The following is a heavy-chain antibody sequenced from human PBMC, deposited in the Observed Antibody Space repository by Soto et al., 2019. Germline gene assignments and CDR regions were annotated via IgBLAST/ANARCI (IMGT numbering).Heavy chain of an antibody. CDR1: GYSFTIYW. Sequence: PGESLKISCKGSGYSFTIYWISWVRQMPGKGLEWMGRIDPSDSYTNYSPSFQGHVTISADKSISTAYLQWSSLKASDTAMYYCASLDIVVVPAXKANQPRYNYYYYGMDVWGQGTTVTVSS. CDR3: ASLDIVVVPAXKANQPRYNYYYYGMDV. CDR2: IDPSDSYT. V-gene: IGHV5-10-1*01. D-gene: IGHD2-2*01. J-gene: IGHJ6*02.